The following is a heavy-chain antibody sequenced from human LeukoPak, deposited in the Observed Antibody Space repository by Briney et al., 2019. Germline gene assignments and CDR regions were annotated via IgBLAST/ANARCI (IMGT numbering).Heavy chain of an antibody. Sequence: GGSLRLSCAASGFTFSSYGMSWVRQAPGKGLKWVSAISGSGGSTYYADSVKGRFTISRDNSKNTLYLQMNSLRAEDTAVYYCAKDRVRGVWFGEPSYYFDYWGQGTLVTVSS. CDR1: GFTFSSYG. CDR2: ISGSGGST. CDR3: AKDRVRGVWFGEPSYYFDY. V-gene: IGHV3-23*01. J-gene: IGHJ4*02. D-gene: IGHD3-10*01.